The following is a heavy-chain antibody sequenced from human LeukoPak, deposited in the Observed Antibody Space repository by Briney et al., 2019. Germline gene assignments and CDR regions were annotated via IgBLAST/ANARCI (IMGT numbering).Heavy chain of an antibody. Sequence: NPSETLSLTCTVSGASISSSIHYWGWFRQPPGKGLEWIGTLSSSGSTYYNPSLKSRVTISVDTSKNQFSLRQSSVTAADTAVYYCVRHVTGSSHDDWGQGTLVTVSS. J-gene: IGHJ4*02. V-gene: IGHV4-39*01. CDR1: GASISSSIHY. CDR2: LSSSGST. CDR3: VRHVTGSSHDD. D-gene: IGHD1-26*01.